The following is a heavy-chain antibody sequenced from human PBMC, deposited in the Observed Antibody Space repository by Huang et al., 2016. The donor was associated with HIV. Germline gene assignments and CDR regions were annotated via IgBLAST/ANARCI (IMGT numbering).Heavy chain of an antibody. CDR1: GYTFSFHD. D-gene: IGHD7-27*01. J-gene: IGHJ5*02. Sequence: QEQLVQSGAEVKKPGASVTVSCKASGYTFSFHDVTWVRQVSGQGIWWEQVSGHGVLLWGWRRLRSGNAVFERKFKVIGTRTTNAAVTTASVELRSLTSEDTAVYFCARGPLHRAIMNWGEGFDDGWRTGFDPWGQGTLVIVTS. CDR3: ARGPLHRAIMNWGEGFDDGWRTGFDP. V-gene: IGHV1-8*01. CDR2: RRLRSGNA.